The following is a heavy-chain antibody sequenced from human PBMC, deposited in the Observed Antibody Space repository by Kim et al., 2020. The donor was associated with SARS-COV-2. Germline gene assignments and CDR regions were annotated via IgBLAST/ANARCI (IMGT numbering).Heavy chain of an antibody. J-gene: IGHJ4*02. CDR1: GYTFTGHY. V-gene: IGHV1-2*02. CDR3: ARGPRGWDGFWSVGAY. CDR2: MNPKSGGT. D-gene: IGHD3-3*01. Sequence: ASVKVSCKASGYTFTGHYIHWVRQAPGQGLEWMGWMNPKSGGTNYAQKFQGRVTMTRDTSISTAYMELSSLRSDDTAVYYCARGPRGWDGFWSVGAYWGQGTLVTVSS.